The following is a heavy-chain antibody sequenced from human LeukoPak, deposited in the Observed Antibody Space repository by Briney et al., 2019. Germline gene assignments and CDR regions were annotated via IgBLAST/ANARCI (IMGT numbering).Heavy chain of an antibody. CDR1: GFIFGDYA. J-gene: IGHJ6*03. CDR3: VRGSSVWVGPGIGRPLDV. V-gene: IGHV3-30*04. CDR2: IAFDDTDR. Sequence: GGSLRLSCAASGFIFGDYAMHWVRQAPGKGLEWVAAIAFDDTDRYYIDSVKGRFTISRDNAENSLYLQMNSLRAEDTAVYYCVRGSSVWVGPGIGRPLDVWGKGTAVTVSS. D-gene: IGHD3-16*01.